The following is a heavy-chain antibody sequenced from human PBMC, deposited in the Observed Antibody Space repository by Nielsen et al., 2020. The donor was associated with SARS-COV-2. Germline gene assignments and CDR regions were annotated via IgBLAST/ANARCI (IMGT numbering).Heavy chain of an antibody. CDR1: GGSFSGYY. D-gene: IGHD6-6*01. J-gene: IGHJ6*03. V-gene: IGHV4-34*09. CDR3: ARRRGSSSPGEGDKDYFYYYMDV. Sequence: SETLSLTCTVSGGSFSGYYWNWIRQPPGKGLQWIGEINHSGNTDYNPSLKSRLSISLDTPKNQFSLKLSSVTAADTAVYYCARRRGSSSPGEGDKDYFYYYMDVWGKGTTVTVSS. CDR2: INHSGNT.